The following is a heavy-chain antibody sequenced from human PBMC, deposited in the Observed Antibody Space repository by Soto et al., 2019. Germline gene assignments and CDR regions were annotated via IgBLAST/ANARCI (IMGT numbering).Heavy chain of an antibody. J-gene: IGHJ4*02. D-gene: IGHD3-10*01. CDR2: ISSSSSYT. CDR3: ARDRGAYNTNFDY. CDR1: GFTFSDYY. Sequence: QVQLVESGGGLVKPGGSLRLSCAASGFTFSDYYMSWIRQAPGKGLEWVSYISSSSSYTNYADSVKGRFTISRDNAKNSLYLQMNSLRAEDTAVYYCARDRGAYNTNFDYWGQGTLVTVSS. V-gene: IGHV3-11*06.